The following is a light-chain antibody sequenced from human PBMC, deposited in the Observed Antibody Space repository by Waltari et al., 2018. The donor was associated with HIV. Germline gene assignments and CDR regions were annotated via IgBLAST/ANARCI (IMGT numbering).Light chain of an antibody. CDR3: QQYYDSPLT. V-gene: IGKV4-1*01. CDR2: WAS. J-gene: IGKJ4*01. CDR1: PSVLYWSTNQNY. Sequence: DIVMTQSPDSLAVSLGERATNNCKSSPSVLYWSTNQNYLAWYQQKLGQPPKLLIYWASTRESGVPDRFSGSGSGTDFTLTISNLQAEDVAIYYCQQYYDSPLTFGGGTRVEIK.